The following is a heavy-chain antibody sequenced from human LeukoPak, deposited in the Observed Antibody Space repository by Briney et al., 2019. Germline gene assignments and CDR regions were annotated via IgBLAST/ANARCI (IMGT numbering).Heavy chain of an antibody. CDR3: STGALVYNYALDM. CDR1: GGTFSSYA. J-gene: IGHJ6*02. Sequence: GASVKVSCKASGGTFSSYAISWVRQAPGQGLEWMGGIIPIFGTANYAQKFQGRVTITADESTSTAYMELSSLRSEDTAVYYCSTGALVYNYALDMWGQGTTVTVSS. D-gene: IGHD2-8*02. CDR2: IIPIFGTA. V-gene: IGHV1-69*13.